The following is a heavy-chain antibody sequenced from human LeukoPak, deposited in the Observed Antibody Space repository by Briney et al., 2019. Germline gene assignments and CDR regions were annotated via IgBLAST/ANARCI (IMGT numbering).Heavy chain of an antibody. V-gene: IGHV1-18*01. D-gene: IGHD6-19*01. Sequence: ASVKVSCKASGYTFTSYGISWVRQAPGQGLEWMGWISAYNGNTNYAQKFQGRVTITADESTSTAYMELSSLRSEDTAVYYCARGVVRVILAVAGPHTYYFDYWGQGTLVTVSS. CDR1: GYTFTSYG. CDR2: ISAYNGNT. J-gene: IGHJ4*02. CDR3: ARGVVRVILAVAGPHTYYFDY.